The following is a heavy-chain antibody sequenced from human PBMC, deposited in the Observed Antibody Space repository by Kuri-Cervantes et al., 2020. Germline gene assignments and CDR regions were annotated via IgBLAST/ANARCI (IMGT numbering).Heavy chain of an antibody. CDR1: GYTFTSYY. Sequence: ASVKVSCKASGYTFTSYYMHWVRQAPGQGLEWMGIINPSGGSTSYAQKFQGRVTMTRDTSTSTAYMELRSLRSEDTAVYYCARDLTEYSGSSPPGKYFQHWGQGTLVTVSS. CDR3: ARDLTEYSGSSPPGKYFQH. J-gene: IGHJ1*01. D-gene: IGHD6-13*01. CDR2: INPSGGST. V-gene: IGHV1-46*01.